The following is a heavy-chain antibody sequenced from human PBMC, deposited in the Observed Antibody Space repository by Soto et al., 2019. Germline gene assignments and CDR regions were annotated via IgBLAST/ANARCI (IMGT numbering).Heavy chain of an antibody. CDR3: AKDRSGWYTFDY. V-gene: IGHV3-23*01. Sequence: EVQLLESGGGLVQPGGSLRLSCAASGFTFSSSAMSWVRQAPGKGLEWVSTISGSGSSTYYADSVKGRFTISRDNSKNTLYLQINSLRAEDTAVYYCAKDRSGWYTFDYWGQGTLVTVSS. CDR1: GFTFSSSA. D-gene: IGHD6-19*01. CDR2: ISGSGSST. J-gene: IGHJ4*02.